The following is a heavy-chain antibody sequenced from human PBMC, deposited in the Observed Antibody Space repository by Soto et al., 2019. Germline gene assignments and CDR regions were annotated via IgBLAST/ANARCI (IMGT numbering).Heavy chain of an antibody. CDR1: GFTFSNAW. CDR3: TTGYGDSLYYFDY. CDR2: IKSKTDGGTT. D-gene: IGHD4-17*01. J-gene: IGHJ4*02. V-gene: IGHV3-15*07. Sequence: EVQLVESGGGLVKPGGSLRLSCAASGFTFSNAWMNWVRQAPGKGLEWVGRIKSKTDGGTTDYAAPVKGRFTISRDDSKNTLYLQMNSLKTEDTAVYYCTTGYGDSLYYFDYWGQGTLVTVSS.